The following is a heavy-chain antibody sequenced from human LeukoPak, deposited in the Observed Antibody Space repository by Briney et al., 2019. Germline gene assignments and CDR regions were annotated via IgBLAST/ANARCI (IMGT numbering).Heavy chain of an antibody. D-gene: IGHD3-22*01. Sequence: GGSLRLSCAASGFTFSSYSMNWVRQAPGKGLEWVSVIYSGGSTYYADSVKGRFTNSRDNSKNTLYLQMNSLRAEDTAVYYCARGPKNYYDTSGYYRGDAFDIWGQGTMVTVSS. CDR3: ARGPKNYYDTSGYYRGDAFDI. CDR2: IYSGGST. J-gene: IGHJ3*02. CDR1: GFTFSSYS. V-gene: IGHV3-53*01.